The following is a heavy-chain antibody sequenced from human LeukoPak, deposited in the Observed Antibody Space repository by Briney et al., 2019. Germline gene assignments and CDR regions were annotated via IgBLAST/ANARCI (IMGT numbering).Heavy chain of an antibody. Sequence: GASVKVSCKASGGTFSSYAISWVRQAPGQGLEWMGRIIPIFGTANYAQKFQGRVTITTDESTSTAYMELSSLGSEDTAVYYCARGYYYDSSGYFDYWGQGTLVTVSS. D-gene: IGHD3-22*01. CDR2: IIPIFGTA. CDR3: ARGYYYDSSGYFDY. J-gene: IGHJ4*02. V-gene: IGHV1-69*05. CDR1: GGTFSSYA.